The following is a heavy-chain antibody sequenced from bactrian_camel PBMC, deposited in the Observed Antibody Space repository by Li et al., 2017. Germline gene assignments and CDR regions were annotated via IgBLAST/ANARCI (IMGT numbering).Heavy chain of an antibody. Sequence: VQLVESGGGSVQPGGSLRLSCVVSGYIFSTYGMSWVRQAPGKGLEWVSGINGDGDSTYYADSVKGRFTISRDNAKNTLFLQMNSLKSEDTALYYCAIGYGLQGLQGRGQGTQVTV. V-gene: IGHV3S40*01. J-gene: IGHJ4*01. CDR1: GYIFSTYG. CDR2: INGDGDST. D-gene: IGHD3*01.